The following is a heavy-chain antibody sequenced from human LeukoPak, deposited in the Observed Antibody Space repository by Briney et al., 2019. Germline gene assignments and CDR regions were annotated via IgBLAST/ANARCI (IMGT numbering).Heavy chain of an antibody. CDR1: GGTFSSYA. D-gene: IGHD6-19*01. Sequence: SVKVSCKASGGTFSSYAISWVRQAPGRGLEWMGGIIPIFGTANYAQKFQGRVTITADESTSTAYMELSSLRSEYTAVYYCARDESGGWYRFDYWGQGTLVTVSS. V-gene: IGHV1-69*13. CDR2: IIPIFGTA. CDR3: ARDESGGWYRFDY. J-gene: IGHJ4*02.